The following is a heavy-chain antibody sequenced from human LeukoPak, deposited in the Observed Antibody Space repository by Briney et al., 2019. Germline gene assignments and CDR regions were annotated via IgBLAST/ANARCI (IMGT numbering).Heavy chain of an antibody. V-gene: IGHV3-7*03. CDR2: MEEYGSYI. CDR3: AKTLIYSSGWYSN. J-gene: IGHJ4*02. CDR1: GFDFSGFS. D-gene: IGHD6-19*01. Sequence: GGSLRLSCVVSGFDFSGFSMSWVRQAPGKGLEWVAIMEEYGSYIFYVDSVKGRFIISRDNARNSLYLQMNNLRAEDTAVYYCAKTLIYSSGWYSNWGQGTLVTVSS.